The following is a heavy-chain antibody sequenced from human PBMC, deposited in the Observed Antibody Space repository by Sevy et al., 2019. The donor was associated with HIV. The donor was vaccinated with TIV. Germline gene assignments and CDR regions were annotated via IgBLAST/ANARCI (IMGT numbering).Heavy chain of an antibody. CDR2: INHTGSL. V-gene: IGHV4-34*01. J-gene: IGHJ4*02. CDR3: ARGRQADVVVVPSTVPFDY. CDR1: GGSFSGYF. Sequence: SETLSLTCAVSGGSFSGYFWNWIRQSPGKGLEWIGEINHTGSLKYNPSLKSRVTISVDASKSQLSLHLRSVTAADTAVYYCARGRQADVVVVPSTVPFDYWGRGTLVTVSS. D-gene: IGHD2-2*01.